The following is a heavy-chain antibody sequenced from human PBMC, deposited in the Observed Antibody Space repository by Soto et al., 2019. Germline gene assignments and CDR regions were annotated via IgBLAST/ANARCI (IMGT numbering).Heavy chain of an antibody. Sequence: SVKVSCKASGGTFSSYAISWVRQAPGQGLEWMGGIIPIFGTANYAQKFQGRVTITADESTSTAYMELSSLRSEDTAVYYCARGYYYDSSGYYSFDYWGQGTLVTVSS. CDR2: IIPIFGTA. CDR1: GGTFSSYA. D-gene: IGHD3-22*01. V-gene: IGHV1-69*13. CDR3: ARGYYYDSSGYYSFDY. J-gene: IGHJ4*02.